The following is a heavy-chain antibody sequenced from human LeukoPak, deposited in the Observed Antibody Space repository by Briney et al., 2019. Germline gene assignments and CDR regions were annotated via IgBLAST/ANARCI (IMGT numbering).Heavy chain of an antibody. V-gene: IGHV4-4*02. CDR2: IFHSGGT. D-gene: IGHD6-13*01. CDR1: GGSISSSNW. J-gene: IGHJ4*02. CDR3: ARATAAAGNIDY. Sequence: PSETLSLTCAVSGGSISSSNWWSWVRQPPGKGLEWIGEIFHSGGTNYTPSLKGRVTISGDKSKSQFSLKLSSVTAADTAVYYCARATAAAGNIDYWGQGTLVTVSS.